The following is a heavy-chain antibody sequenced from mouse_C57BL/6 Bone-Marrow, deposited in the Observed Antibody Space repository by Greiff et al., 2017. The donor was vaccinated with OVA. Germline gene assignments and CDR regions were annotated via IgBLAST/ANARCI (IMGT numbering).Heavy chain of an antibody. V-gene: IGHV1-50*01. CDR1: GYTFTSYW. Sequence: QVQLQQPGAELVKPGASVKMSCKASGYTFTSYWMQWVHQRPGQGLEWIGVIDPFDSYTNYNQKFKGNATVTVDTSSSTAYLQLSSLTSECSAVYYCARHYWGQGTTLTVSS. CDR3: ARHY. J-gene: IGHJ2*01. CDR2: IDPFDSYT.